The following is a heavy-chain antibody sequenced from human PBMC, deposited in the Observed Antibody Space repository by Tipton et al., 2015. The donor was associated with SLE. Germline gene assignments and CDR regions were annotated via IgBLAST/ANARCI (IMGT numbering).Heavy chain of an antibody. Sequence: TLSLTCTVSGGSISSHYWSWIRQPPGKGLEWIGSIYHSGSTYYNPSLKSRVTISVDTSKNQFSLKLSSVTAADTAVYYCARERLWFGEHPFGYWGQGTLVTVSS. D-gene: IGHD3-10*01. CDR3: ARERLWFGEHPFGY. J-gene: IGHJ4*02. V-gene: IGHV4-38-2*02. CDR2: IYHSGST. CDR1: GGSISSHY.